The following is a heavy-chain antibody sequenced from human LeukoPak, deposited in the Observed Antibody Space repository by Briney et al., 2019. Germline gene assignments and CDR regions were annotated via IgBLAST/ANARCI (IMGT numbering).Heavy chain of an antibody. D-gene: IGHD6-13*01. V-gene: IGHV3-23*01. CDR1: GFTFSSYA. Sequence: SGGSLRLSCAASGFTFSSYAMSWVRQAPGKGLEWVSAISGSGGSTYCADSVKGRFTISRDNSKNTLYLQMNSLRAEDTAVYYCAKCSGIAAAGLLDAFDIWGQGTMVTVSS. J-gene: IGHJ3*02. CDR3: AKCSGIAAAGLLDAFDI. CDR2: ISGSGGST.